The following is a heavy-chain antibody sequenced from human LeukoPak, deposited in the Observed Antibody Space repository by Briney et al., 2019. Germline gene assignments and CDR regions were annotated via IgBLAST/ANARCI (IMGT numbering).Heavy chain of an antibody. D-gene: IGHD6-13*01. CDR3: TREGILAGVDY. CDR1: GFTFISYS. Sequence: GGSLLLSCSASGFTFISYSMNWVRQAPGKGLERVANIKQDGSEKNYVDSVKGRFTISRDNAKNSMSLQMNSLRAEDTAVYYCTREGILAGVDYWGQGTLVTVSS. J-gene: IGHJ4*02. V-gene: IGHV3-7*01. CDR2: IKQDGSEK.